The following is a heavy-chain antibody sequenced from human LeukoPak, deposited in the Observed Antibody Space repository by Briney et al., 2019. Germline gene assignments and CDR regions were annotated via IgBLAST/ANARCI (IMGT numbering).Heavy chain of an antibody. CDR1: GFTFSSYE. CDR3: ARAYGDYGGYSYYGMDV. D-gene: IGHD4-17*01. Sequence: PGGSLRLSCAASGFTFSSYEMNWVRQAPGKGLEWVSYISSSGSTIYYADFVKGRFTISRDNAKNSLYLQMNSLRAEDTAVYYCARAYGDYGGYSYYGMDVWGQGTTVTVSS. CDR2: ISSSGSTI. V-gene: IGHV3-48*03. J-gene: IGHJ6*02.